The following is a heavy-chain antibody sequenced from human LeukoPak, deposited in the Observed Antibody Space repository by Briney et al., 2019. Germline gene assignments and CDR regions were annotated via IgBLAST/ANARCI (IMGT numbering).Heavy chain of an antibody. J-gene: IGHJ4*02. V-gene: IGHV4-4*07. D-gene: IGHD3-3*01. Sequence: SETLSLTCTVSGGSISSYYWSWIRQPAGKGLEWIGRIYTSGSTNYNPSLKSRVTMSVDTSKNQFSLKLSSVTAADTAVYYCARGLSTIFGVVIPFNYWGQGTLVTVSS. CDR1: GGSISSYY. CDR3: ARGLSTIFGVVIPFNY. CDR2: IYTSGST.